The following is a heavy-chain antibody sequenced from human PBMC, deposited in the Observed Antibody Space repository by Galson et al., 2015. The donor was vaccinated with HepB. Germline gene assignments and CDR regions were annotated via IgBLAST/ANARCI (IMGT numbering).Heavy chain of an antibody. CDR1: GYSFTSYW. V-gene: IGHV5-10-1*01. J-gene: IGHJ3*02. CDR2: IDPSDSYT. CDR3: ARPGFDAIDN. Sequence: QSGAEVKKPGESLRLSCKGSGYSFTSYWISCVRQMPGKGLVWMGRIDPSDSYTNYSPSFQGHVTISADKPISTAYLQWSSLKASDNGMYYCARPGFDAIDNWGQGTMVTGSS.